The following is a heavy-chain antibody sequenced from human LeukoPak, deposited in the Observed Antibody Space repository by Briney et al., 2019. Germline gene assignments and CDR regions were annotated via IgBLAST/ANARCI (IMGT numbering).Heavy chain of an antibody. CDR2: ISGSGGST. CDR3: AKNRYVHYGTDV. V-gene: IGHV3-23*01. Sequence: PGGSLRLSCAVSGFTFSSYAMTWVRQAPGKGLEWVSAISGSGGSTYYADSVKGRFTISRDNSKNTLYLQMNSLRAEDTAVYYCAKNRYVHYGTDVWGQGTTVTVSS. D-gene: IGHD1-1*01. CDR1: GFTFSSYA. J-gene: IGHJ6*02.